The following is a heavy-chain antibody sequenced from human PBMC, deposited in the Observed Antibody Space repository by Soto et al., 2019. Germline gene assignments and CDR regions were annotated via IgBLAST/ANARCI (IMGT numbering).Heavy chain of an antibody. CDR1: GGTFSSYA. V-gene: IGHV1-69*13. CDR2: IIPIFGTA. CDR3: ATTDGYSSSWYGSTDY. Sequence: ASVKVSCKASGGTFSSYAISWVRQAPGQGLEWMGGIIPIFGTANYAQKFQGRVTITADESTSTAYMELSSLRSEDTAVYYCATTDGYSSSWYGSTDYWGQGTLVTVSS. D-gene: IGHD6-13*01. J-gene: IGHJ4*02.